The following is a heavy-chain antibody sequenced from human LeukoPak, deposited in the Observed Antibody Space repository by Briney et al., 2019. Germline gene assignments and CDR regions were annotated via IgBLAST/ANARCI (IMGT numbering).Heavy chain of an antibody. V-gene: IGHV3-30-3*01. J-gene: IGHJ5*02. CDR1: GFTFSSYA. CDR2: ISYDGSNK. CDR3: ARDEGSGYYGSDWFDP. D-gene: IGHD3-10*01. Sequence: GRSLRLSCAASGFTFSSYAMHWVRQAPGKGLEWVAVISYDGSNKYYADSVKGQFTISRDNSKNTLYLQMNSLRAEDTAVYYCARDEGSGYYGSDWFDPWGQGTLVTVSS.